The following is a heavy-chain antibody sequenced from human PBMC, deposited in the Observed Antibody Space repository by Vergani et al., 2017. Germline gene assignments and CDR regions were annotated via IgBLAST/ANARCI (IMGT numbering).Heavy chain of an antibody. V-gene: IGHV3-30-3*01. D-gene: IGHD6-6*01. CDR2: ISYDGSNK. CDR1: GFTLSSYA. J-gene: IGHJ6*03. Sequence: QVQLVESGGGVVQPGRSLRLSCAASGFTLSSYAMHWVRQAPGKGLEWVAGISYDGSNKYYAESVKGRFTISRDNSKNTLDLQMNSLRVEDTAVYDCARGGGIAARPASSVYQYYMVVLGKGTTVTVSS. CDR3: ARGGGIAARPASSVYQYYMVV.